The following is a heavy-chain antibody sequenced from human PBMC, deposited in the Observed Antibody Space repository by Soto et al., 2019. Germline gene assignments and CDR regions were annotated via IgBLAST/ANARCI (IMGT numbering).Heavy chain of an antibody. CDR3: AHSVPIATDVFDS. CDR2: IYWDGDK. Sequence: QITLKESGPSLVYPTKRLTLTGSFSGFSLSTTEVAVGWIRQPPGKALEWPALIYWDGDKRYSTSLKSSRTITNDTATSQVVLTKTNVPPEDTAIYFCAHSVPIATDVFDSWGQGILVTVSS. D-gene: IGHD2-2*01. J-gene: IGHJ5*01. V-gene: IGHV2-5*02. CDR1: GFSLSTTEVA.